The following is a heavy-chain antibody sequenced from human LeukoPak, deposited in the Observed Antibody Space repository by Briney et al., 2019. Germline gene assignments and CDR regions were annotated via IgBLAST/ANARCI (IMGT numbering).Heavy chain of an antibody. V-gene: IGHV1-18*01. D-gene: IGHD5-12*01. Sequence: ASVKVSCKASGYTFTNYGISWVRQAPGQGLEWMGWISTYNGNTSYARKVQGRVTMTTDTSTSTAYMELSSLKASDTAMYYCARHLNSGYRRDAFDIWGQGTMVTVSS. J-gene: IGHJ3*02. CDR1: GYTFTNYG. CDR3: ARHLNSGYRRDAFDI. CDR2: ISTYNGNT.